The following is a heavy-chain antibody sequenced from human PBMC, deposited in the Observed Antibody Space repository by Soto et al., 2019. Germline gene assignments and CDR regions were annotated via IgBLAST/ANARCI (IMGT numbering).Heavy chain of an antibody. J-gene: IGHJ6*02. V-gene: IGHV1-2*04. CDR2: INPNSGGT. CDR3: ARDTAASRYNWNDVIYYYYGMDV. D-gene: IGHD1-1*01. CDR1: GYTFTGYY. Sequence: GASVKVSCKASGYTFTGYYMHWVRQAPGQGLEWMGWINPNSGGTNYAQKFQGWVTMTRDTSISTAYMELSRLRSDDTAVYYCARDTAASRYNWNDVIYYYYGMDVWGQGTTVTVSS.